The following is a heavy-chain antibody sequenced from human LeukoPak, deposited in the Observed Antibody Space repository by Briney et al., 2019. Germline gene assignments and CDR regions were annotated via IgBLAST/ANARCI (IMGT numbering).Heavy chain of an antibody. CDR1: GFTFSSYS. CDR2: ISSSSSYI. CDR3: ARDIDGGSSWPNN. V-gene: IGHV3-21*01. Sequence: GGSLRLSCAASGFTFSSYSMNWVRQAPGKGLEWVSSISSSSSYIYYADSVKGRFTTSRDNAKNSLYLQMNSLRAEDTAVYYCARDIDGGSSWPNNWGQGTLVTVSS. D-gene: IGHD6-13*01. J-gene: IGHJ4*02.